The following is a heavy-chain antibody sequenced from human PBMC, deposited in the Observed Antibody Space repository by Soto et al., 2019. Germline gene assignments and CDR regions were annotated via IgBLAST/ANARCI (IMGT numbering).Heavy chain of an antibody. CDR1: GYTFTSYG. J-gene: IGHJ6*02. CDR3: ARVPLQWLLPDDEEYYYYGMDV. CDR2: ISAYNGNT. D-gene: IGHD6-19*01. Sequence: QVQLVQSGAEVKKPGASVKVSCKASGYTFTSYGISWVRQAPGQGLEWMGWISAYNGNTNYAQKLQGRVTMTTDTSRSTANMELRSLRSDDTDVYYCARVPLQWLLPDDEEYYYYGMDVWGQGTTVTVSS. V-gene: IGHV1-18*01.